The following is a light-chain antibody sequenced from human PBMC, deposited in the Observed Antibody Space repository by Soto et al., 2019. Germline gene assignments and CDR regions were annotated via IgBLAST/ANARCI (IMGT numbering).Light chain of an antibody. Sequence: DIQMTQSPSSLSASVGDRVTITCQASQDISNYLNWYQQKPGEAPKLLISDGSNLETGVPSRFSGSGSGTHFTFTSSSLQPEGFATYHCQQYEKVGLTFGGGTKVEIK. CDR2: DGS. CDR1: QDISNY. J-gene: IGKJ4*01. CDR3: QQYEKVGLT. V-gene: IGKV1-33*01.